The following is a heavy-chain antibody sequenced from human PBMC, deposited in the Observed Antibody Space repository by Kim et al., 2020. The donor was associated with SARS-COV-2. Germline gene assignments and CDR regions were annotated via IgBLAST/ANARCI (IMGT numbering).Heavy chain of an antibody. J-gene: IGHJ6*02. CDR3: AREIGQWLATSYYYYGMDV. Sequence: GGSLRLSCAASGFTFSDHYMDWVRQAPGKGLEWVGRVRNKVNSYTTEYAASVKGRFTISRDDSKKSLYLQMNSLETEDTAAYYCAREIGQWLATSYYYYGMDVWGQGTTVTVSS. CDR1: GFTFSDHY. CDR2: VRNKVNSYTT. V-gene: IGHV3-72*01. D-gene: IGHD6-19*01.